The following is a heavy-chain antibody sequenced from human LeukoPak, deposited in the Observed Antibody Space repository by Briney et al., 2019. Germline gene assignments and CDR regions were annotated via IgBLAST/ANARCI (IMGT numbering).Heavy chain of an antibody. D-gene: IGHD6-13*01. CDR1: GYTFTGYY. Sequence: ASVKVSCKASGYTFTGYYMHWVRQAPGQGLEWMGWINPNSGGTNYAQKFQGRVTMTRDTSISTAYMELSRLRSDDTAVYYCANMYSSSWYSIGNDAFDIWGQGTMVTVSS. V-gene: IGHV1-2*02. CDR2: INPNSGGT. CDR3: ANMYSSSWYSIGNDAFDI. J-gene: IGHJ3*02.